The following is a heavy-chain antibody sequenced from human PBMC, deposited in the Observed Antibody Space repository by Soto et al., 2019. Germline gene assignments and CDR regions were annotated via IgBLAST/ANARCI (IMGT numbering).Heavy chain of an antibody. CDR1: GFTFSSYA. CDR2: ISGSGGST. CDR3: AKKKIPSGYCSSTSCYGFAY. V-gene: IGHV3-23*01. J-gene: IGHJ4*02. D-gene: IGHD2-2*01. Sequence: GSLRLSCAASGFTFSSYAMSWVRQAPGKGLEWVSAISGSGGSTYYADSVKGRFTISRDNSKNTLYLQMNSLRAEDTAVYYCAKKKIPSGYCSSTSCYGFAYWGQGTLVTVSS.